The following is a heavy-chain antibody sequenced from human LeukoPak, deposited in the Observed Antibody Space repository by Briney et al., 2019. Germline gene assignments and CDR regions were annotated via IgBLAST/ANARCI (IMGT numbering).Heavy chain of an antibody. D-gene: IGHD6-13*01. CDR1: GGSFSGYY. CDR3: ARGPGIAAAGTFDY. Sequence: SETLSLTCAVYGGSFSGYYWSWIRQPPGKGLEWIGEINHSGSTNYNPSLKSRVAISVDTSKNQFSLKLSSVTAADTAVYYCARGPGIAAAGTFDYWGQGTLVTVSS. CDR2: INHSGST. J-gene: IGHJ4*02. V-gene: IGHV4-34*01.